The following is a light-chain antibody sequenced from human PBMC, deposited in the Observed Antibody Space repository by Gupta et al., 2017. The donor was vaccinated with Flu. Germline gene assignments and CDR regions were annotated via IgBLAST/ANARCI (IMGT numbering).Light chain of an antibody. CDR2: DAS. J-gene: IGKJ3*01. Sequence: AIQLVQSPSSLSASVGDRVTITCRTSQGISNAVAWYQQKPGKAPKLLIYDASRVFSGVSSRFSGSGSGTDVTLPITSLQPEDFATCYCNQCNTFGPGTRVD. CDR3: NQCNT. V-gene: IGKV1-13*02. CDR1: QGISNA.